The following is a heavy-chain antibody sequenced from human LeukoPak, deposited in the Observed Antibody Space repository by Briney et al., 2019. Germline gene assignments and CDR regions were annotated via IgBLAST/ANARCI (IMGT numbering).Heavy chain of an antibody. CDR1: GGSISSGGYY. CDR2: IYYSGNT. D-gene: IGHD6-6*01. J-gene: IGHJ4*02. Sequence: SETLSLTCTVSGGSISSGGYYWSWIRQHPGKGLEWIGYIYYSGNTNSNPSLKSRVTISLDTSKNQFSLKLSSVTAADTAVYYCARAREFSSSSGRAYYFDCWGQGTLVTVSS. CDR3: ARAREFSSSSGRAYYFDC. V-gene: IGHV4-61*08.